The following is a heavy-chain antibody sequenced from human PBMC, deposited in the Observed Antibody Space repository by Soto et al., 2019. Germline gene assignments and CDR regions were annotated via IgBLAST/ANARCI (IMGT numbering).Heavy chain of an antibody. J-gene: IGHJ6*02. Sequence: PGESLKISCKGSGYSFTSYWIGWVRQMPGKGLEWMGIIYPGDSDTRYSPSFQGQVTISADKPISTAYLQWSSLKASDTAMYYCASPSYSSSSGHYYYGMDVWGQGTTVTVSS. CDR2: IYPGDSDT. V-gene: IGHV5-51*01. D-gene: IGHD6-6*01. CDR1: GYSFTSYW. CDR3: ASPSYSSSSGHYYYGMDV.